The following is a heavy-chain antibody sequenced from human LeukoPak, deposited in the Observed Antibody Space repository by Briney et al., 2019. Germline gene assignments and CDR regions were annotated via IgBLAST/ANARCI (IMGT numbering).Heavy chain of an antibody. D-gene: IGHD2-8*01. CDR1: GFTFSSYS. J-gene: IGHJ4*02. CDR2: ISSNSDNI. V-gene: IGHV3-48*01. Sequence: PGGPLRLSCAASGFTFSSYSMNWVRQAPGKGLEWVSYISSNSDNIKYADSVKGRFTISRDNAKNSLYLQMNSLRAEDTAVYYCARGMDDYWGQGTLVTVSS. CDR3: ARGMDDY.